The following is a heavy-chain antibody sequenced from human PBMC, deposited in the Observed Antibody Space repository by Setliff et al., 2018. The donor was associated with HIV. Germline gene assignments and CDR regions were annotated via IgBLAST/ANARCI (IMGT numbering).Heavy chain of an antibody. CDR1: GGSLSGYY. Sequence: PSETLSLTCAVYGGSLSGYYWSWIRQHPGKGLEWIGYIYYSGSTNYNPSLKRRVTISADTSKNQFSLKLTSVTAADTAIYYCARGRDYTGSWFRPFYLDFWGHGNLVTVSS. CDR3: ARGRDYTGSWFRPFYLDF. D-gene: IGHD3-3*01. J-gene: IGHJ4*01. CDR2: IYYSGST. V-gene: IGHV4-34*01.